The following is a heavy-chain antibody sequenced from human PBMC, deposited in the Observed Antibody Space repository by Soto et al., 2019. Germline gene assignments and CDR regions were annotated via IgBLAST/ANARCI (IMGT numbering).Heavy chain of an antibody. D-gene: IGHD3-16*01. CDR2: IYYSGST. V-gene: IGHV4-59*01. Sequence: SETLSLTCTVSGGSISSYYWSWIRQPPGKGLEWIGYIYYSGSTNYTPSLKSRVTISVDTSKNQFSLKLSSVTAADTAVYYCARVWYYDYIMDVWGKGTTVTVSS. CDR1: GGSISSYY. J-gene: IGHJ6*03. CDR3: ARVWYYDYIMDV.